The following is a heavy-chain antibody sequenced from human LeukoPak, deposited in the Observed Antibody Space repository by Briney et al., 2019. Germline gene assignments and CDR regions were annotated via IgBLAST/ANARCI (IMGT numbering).Heavy chain of an antibody. V-gene: IGHV4-59*01. D-gene: IGHD3-10*01. CDR1: GGSISSYY. J-gene: IGHJ5*02. CDR2: IYYSGST. CDR3: ARDPRDYYGSGSTPGWFDP. Sequence: SETLSLTCTVSGGSISSYYWSWIRQPPGKGLEWIGYIYYSGSTNYNPSLESRVTISVDTSKNQFSLKLSSVTAADTAVYYCARDPRDYYGSGSTPGWFDPWGQGTLVTVSS.